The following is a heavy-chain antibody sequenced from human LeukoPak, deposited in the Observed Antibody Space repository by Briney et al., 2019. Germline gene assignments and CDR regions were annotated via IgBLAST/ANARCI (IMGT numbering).Heavy chain of an antibody. D-gene: IGHD1-1*01. CDR2: ITGSSTSI. CDR3: ARAPTTGTVDY. J-gene: IGHJ4*02. V-gene: IGHV3-21*01. Sequence: GGSLRLSCAASGFTFSSYSMSWVRQAPGKGLEWVSSITGSSTSIYYADSLKGRFTISRDNIEKSLYLQLNSLTADDTAVYFCARAPTTGTVDYWGQGTLVTVSS. CDR1: GFTFSSYS.